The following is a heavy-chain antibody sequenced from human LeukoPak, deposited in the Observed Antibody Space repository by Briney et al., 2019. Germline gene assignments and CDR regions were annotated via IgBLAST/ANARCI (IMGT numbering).Heavy chain of an antibody. CDR2: IYYSGST. D-gene: IGHD6-19*01. CDR1: GGSISSYY. Sequence: SETLSLTCTVSGGSISSYYWSWIRQPPGKGLEWIGYIYYSGSTNYNPSLKSRVTISVDTSKNQFSLKLSSVTAAYTAVYYCARDRGDSSSGWYFYYYGMDVWGQGTTVTVSS. J-gene: IGHJ6*02. V-gene: IGHV4-59*01. CDR3: ARDRGDSSSGWYFYYYGMDV.